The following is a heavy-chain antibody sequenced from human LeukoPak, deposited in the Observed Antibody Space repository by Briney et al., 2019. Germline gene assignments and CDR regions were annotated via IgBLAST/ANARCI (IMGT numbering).Heavy chain of an antibody. CDR2: IYYSGST. CDR3: APNVDLRGQFDY. J-gene: IGHJ4*02. CDR1: GGSISSYY. V-gene: IGHV4-59*12. D-gene: IGHD3-16*01. Sequence: PSETLSLTCTVSGGSISSYYWSWIRQPPGKGLEWIGYIYYSGSTNYNPSLKSRVTISVDTSKNQFSLKLSSVTAADTAVYYCAPNVDLRGQFDYWGQGTLVTVSS.